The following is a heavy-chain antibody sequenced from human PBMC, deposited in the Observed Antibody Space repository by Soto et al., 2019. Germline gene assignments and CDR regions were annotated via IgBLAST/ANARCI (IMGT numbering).Heavy chain of an antibody. D-gene: IGHD3-10*01. V-gene: IGHV1-3*01. Sequence: ASVKVSCKASGYTFATYTIHWVRQAPGQRLEWMGWLNPGNGNTKYSQKFQDRVTITSDTSASTAYMELSSLKSDDTAMYYCARGGVWYSASGSYPHFDPWGQGTLVTVS. CDR2: LNPGNGNT. J-gene: IGHJ5*02. CDR1: GYTFATYT. CDR3: ARGGVWYSASGSYPHFDP.